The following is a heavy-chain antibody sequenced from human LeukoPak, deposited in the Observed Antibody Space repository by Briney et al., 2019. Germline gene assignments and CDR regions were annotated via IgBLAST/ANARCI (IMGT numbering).Heavy chain of an antibody. Sequence: PGGSLRLSCVVSGFTFKTHWMSWVRQAPGKWLEWLANIKHDGSEKYYVDSVKGRFTISRDNAKDSLYLHMNSLRVEDTAVYYCARVRFPADCWGQGTLVTVSS. V-gene: IGHV3-7*01. D-gene: IGHD2-2*01. CDR3: ARVRFPADC. CDR2: IKHDGSEK. CDR1: GFTFKTHW. J-gene: IGHJ4*02.